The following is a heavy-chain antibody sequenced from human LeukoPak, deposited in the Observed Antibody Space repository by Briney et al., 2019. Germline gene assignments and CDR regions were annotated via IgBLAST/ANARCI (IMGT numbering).Heavy chain of an antibody. Sequence: WGSLRLSCAASGFTFSSYGMHWVRQAPGKGLEWVAFIRYDGSNKYYADSVKGRFTISRDNAKNSLYLQMNSLTAEDTFVYYCASPPHPGAVNWGQGTLVTVSS. V-gene: IGHV3-30*02. CDR3: ASPPHPGAVN. CDR1: GFTFSSYG. J-gene: IGHJ4*02. CDR2: IRYDGSNK. D-gene: IGHD4-17*01.